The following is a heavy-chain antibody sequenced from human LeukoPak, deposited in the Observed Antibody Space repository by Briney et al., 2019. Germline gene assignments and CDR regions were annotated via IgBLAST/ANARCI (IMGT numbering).Heavy chain of an antibody. CDR1: GFTFSSYW. CDR2: IKQDGSEK. V-gene: IGHV3-7*01. J-gene: IGHJ4*02. Sequence: GGSLRLSCAASGFTFSSYWMSWVRQAPGKGLEWVANIKQDGSEKYYVDSVKGRFTISRDNAKDSLYLQMNSLRAEDTAVYYCARDLGYYDFSNTHFDYWGQGTLVTVSS. D-gene: IGHD3-3*01. CDR3: ARDLGYYDFSNTHFDY.